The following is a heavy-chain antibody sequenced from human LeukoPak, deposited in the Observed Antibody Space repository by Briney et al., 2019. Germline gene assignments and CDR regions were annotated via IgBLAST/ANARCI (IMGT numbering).Heavy chain of an antibody. D-gene: IGHD6-6*01. CDR3: ARDSSHYLGSSDY. Sequence: ASVKVSCKASGYTFTSYYMHWVRQAPGQGLEWMGIINPSGGSTSYAQKFQGRVTMTRDTSTSTVYMELSSLRAEDTAIYYCARDSSHYLGSSDYWGQGTLVTVSS. V-gene: IGHV1-46*01. J-gene: IGHJ4*02. CDR1: GYTFTSYY. CDR2: INPSGGST.